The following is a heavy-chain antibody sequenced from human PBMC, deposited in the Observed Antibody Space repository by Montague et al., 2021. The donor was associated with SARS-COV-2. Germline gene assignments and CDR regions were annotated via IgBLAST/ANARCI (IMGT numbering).Heavy chain of an antibody. CDR1: GGSIITGSNFY. V-gene: IGHV4-61*02. Sequence: TLSLTCAVSGGSIITGSNFYWGWIRQSAGKGLEWIGRIHSSGGTNYNPSLKSRLTMSVDSSANQFSLKLTSVTAADTAVYYCARDHYDSTGLNWFDPWGQGLLVTVSS. D-gene: IGHD3-22*01. J-gene: IGHJ5*02. CDR3: ARDHYDSTGLNWFDP. CDR2: IHSSGGT.